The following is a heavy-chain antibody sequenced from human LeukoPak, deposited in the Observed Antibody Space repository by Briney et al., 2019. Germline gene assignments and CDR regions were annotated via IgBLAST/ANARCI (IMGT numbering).Heavy chain of an antibody. J-gene: IGHJ5*02. V-gene: IGHV4-39*07. CDR3: ARESSSGWYGYNWFDP. CDR1: GGSISSSSYY. Sequence: PSETLSLTCTVSGGSISSSSYYWGWIRQPPGKGLEWIGSIYYSGSTYYNPSLKSRVTISVDTSKNQFSLKLSSVTAADTAVYYCARESSSGWYGYNWFDPWGQGTLVTVSS. D-gene: IGHD6-19*01. CDR2: IYYSGST.